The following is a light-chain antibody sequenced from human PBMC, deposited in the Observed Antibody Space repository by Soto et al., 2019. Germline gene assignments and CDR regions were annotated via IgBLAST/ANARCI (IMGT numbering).Light chain of an antibody. V-gene: IGKV1-39*01. CDR1: QTIGNY. CDR3: QQYNNWPRT. J-gene: IGKJ1*01. CDR2: AAS. Sequence: DIQMTQSPSSLSASVGDRVNITCRASQTIGNYLIWYQHRPGKAPKVLIYAASNLKVGVPARFSGSGSGTEFTLTINSLQSEDFAVYYCQQYNNWPRTFGQGTKVDI.